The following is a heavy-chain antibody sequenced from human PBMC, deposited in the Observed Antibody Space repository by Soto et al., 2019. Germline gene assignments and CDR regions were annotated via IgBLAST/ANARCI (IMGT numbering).Heavy chain of an antibody. D-gene: IGHD2-2*01. Sequence: EVQLVESGGGLVQPGGSLRLSCAASGFTFSTSWMNWVRQAPGKGLEWVAGIKQDGSEIYYVDSVKGRFTISRDNAKNSLYLQMNSLRAEDSAVYYCARDGVLVPAPIPYYYYGVDVWGQGTTVTVSS. CDR2: IKQDGSEI. CDR1: GFTFSTSW. V-gene: IGHV3-7*03. J-gene: IGHJ6*02. CDR3: ARDGVLVPAPIPYYYYGVDV.